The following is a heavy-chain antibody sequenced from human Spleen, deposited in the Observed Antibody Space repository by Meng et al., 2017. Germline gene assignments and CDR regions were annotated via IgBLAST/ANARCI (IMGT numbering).Heavy chain of an antibody. D-gene: IGHD1-14*01. V-gene: IGHV3-74*01. CDR2: IKSDGTFI. J-gene: IGHJ4*02. CDR1: GFSITSYW. CDR3: ARGPEPGTGSGTYYDY. Sequence: VQLVESGGGLVQPGGSLRLSCAASGFSITSYWMHWVRQVPGKGLLWVSRIKSDGTFISYADSVKGRFTISRDNVKNTLYLQMNSLRVEDTAMYYCARGPEPGTGSGTYYDYWGQGILVTVSS.